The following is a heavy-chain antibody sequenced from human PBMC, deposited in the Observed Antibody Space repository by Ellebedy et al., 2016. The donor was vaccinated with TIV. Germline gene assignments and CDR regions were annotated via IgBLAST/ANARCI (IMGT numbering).Heavy chain of an antibody. Sequence: GESLKISCAVSGFTVSSHFMNWVRQTPGQGLEWVAVIYTGGGTNYTHSVEGRFTISRDDSKNTVYLQMNSLRGEDTAVYFCARDPGGGGAYSDNWFDPWGQGTVVTVSS. CDR2: IYTGGGT. CDR3: ARDPGGGGAYSDNWFDP. D-gene: IGHD3-16*01. V-gene: IGHV3-66*01. CDR1: GFTVSSHF. J-gene: IGHJ5*02.